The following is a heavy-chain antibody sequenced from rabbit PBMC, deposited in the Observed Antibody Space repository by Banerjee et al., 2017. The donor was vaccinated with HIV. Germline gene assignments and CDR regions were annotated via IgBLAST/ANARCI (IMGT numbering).Heavy chain of an antibody. Sequence: QQLLVESGGGLVKPGASLTLTCTASGFTISSRYWICWVRQAPGKGLEWIGCIYTGDDTTYYANWAKGRFTISKTSSTTMTLQMTSLTDADTATYFCARGTSSSGYYSGSLNLWGQGTLVTV. V-gene: IGHV1S45*01. CDR3: ARGTSSSGYYSGSLNL. J-gene: IGHJ4*01. CDR2: IYTGDDTT. D-gene: IGHD1-1*01. CDR1: GFTISSRYW.